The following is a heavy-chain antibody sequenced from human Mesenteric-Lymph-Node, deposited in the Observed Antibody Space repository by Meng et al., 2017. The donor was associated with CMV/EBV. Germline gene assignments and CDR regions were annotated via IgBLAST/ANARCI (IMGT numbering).Heavy chain of an antibody. CDR2: INSDGSSA. J-gene: IGHJ5*02. V-gene: IGHV3-74*01. CDR1: RFTFSSYW. D-gene: IGHD3-10*01. CDR3: ARDIRSLWFGGFDP. Sequence: GESLKISCAASRFTFSSYWMHWVRQAPGKGLVWVSRINSDGSSASYADSVKGRVTISRDNAKNTVYLQMSSLRAEDTAVYYCARDIRSLWFGGFDPWGQGVLVTVSS.